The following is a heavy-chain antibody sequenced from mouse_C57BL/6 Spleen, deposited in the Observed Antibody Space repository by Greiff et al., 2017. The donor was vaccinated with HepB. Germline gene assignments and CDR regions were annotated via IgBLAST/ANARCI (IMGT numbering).Heavy chain of an antibody. J-gene: IGHJ1*03. CDR2: INYDGSST. CDR3: ARDHALTGSWYFDV. Sequence: EVKVVESEGGLVQPGSSMKLSCTASGFTFSDYYMAWVRQVPEKGLEWVANINYDGSSTYYLDSLKSRFIISRDNAKNILYLQMSSLKSEDTATYYCARDHALTGSWYFDVWGTGTTVTVSS. V-gene: IGHV5-16*01. CDR1: GFTFSDYY. D-gene: IGHD4-1*01.